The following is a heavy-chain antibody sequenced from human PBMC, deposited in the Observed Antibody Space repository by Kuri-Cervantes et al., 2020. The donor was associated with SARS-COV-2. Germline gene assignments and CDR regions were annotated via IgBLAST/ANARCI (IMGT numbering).Heavy chain of an antibody. CDR1: GGTFSSYA. CDR2: IIPIFGTA. Sequence: SVKVSCKASGGTFSSYAISWVRQAPGQGLEWMGGIIPIFGTANYAQKFQGRVTITTDESPSTAYMGLSSLRSEDTAVYYCAREKGSGWAGDFDYWGQGTLVTVSS. CDR3: AREKGSGWAGDFDY. J-gene: IGHJ4*02. V-gene: IGHV1-69*05. D-gene: IGHD1-26*01.